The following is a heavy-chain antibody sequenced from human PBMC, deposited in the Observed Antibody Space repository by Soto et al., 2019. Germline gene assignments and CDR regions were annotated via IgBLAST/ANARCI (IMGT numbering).Heavy chain of an antibody. D-gene: IGHD2-2*01. J-gene: IGHJ6*02. V-gene: IGHV3-11*04. Sequence: GGSLRLSCAASGFTFSDYYMSWIRQAPGKGLEWVSYISSSGSTIYYADSVKGRFTISRDNAKNSLYLQMNSLRDEDTAVYYCARHTIYYYYGMDVWGQGTTVTVSS. CDR1: GFTFSDYY. CDR3: ARHTIYYYYGMDV. CDR2: ISSSGSTI.